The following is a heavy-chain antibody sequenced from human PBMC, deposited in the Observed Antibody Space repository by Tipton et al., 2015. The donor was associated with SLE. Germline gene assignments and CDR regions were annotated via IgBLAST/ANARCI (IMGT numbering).Heavy chain of an antibody. J-gene: IGHJ2*01. D-gene: IGHD4-17*01. V-gene: IGHV3-64*01. CDR1: GFTFTYYP. CDR2: ISGNGVNT. Sequence: SLRLSCAASGFTFTYYPMHWVRQAPGKGLESVSAISGNGVNTYYGNSVKGRFSISRDNAKNTLYLQMGSLRAEDTAVYYCARGSDGEYVRYFDVWGPGTLVTVSS. CDR3: ARGSDGEYVRYFDV.